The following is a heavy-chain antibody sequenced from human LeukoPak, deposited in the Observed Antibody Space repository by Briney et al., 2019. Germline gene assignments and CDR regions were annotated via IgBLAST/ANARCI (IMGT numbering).Heavy chain of an antibody. V-gene: IGHV3-30*02. D-gene: IGHD6-13*01. Sequence: GGSLRLSCAASGFTFSSYWMHWVRQAPGKGLEWVAFIRYDANIEYYADSVKGRFTISRDNSKNTLFLQMNSLRAVDTAVYYCAKGGSSSWDYFDYWGQGTLVTVSS. CDR2: IRYDANIE. CDR1: GFTFSSYW. CDR3: AKGGSSSWDYFDY. J-gene: IGHJ4*02.